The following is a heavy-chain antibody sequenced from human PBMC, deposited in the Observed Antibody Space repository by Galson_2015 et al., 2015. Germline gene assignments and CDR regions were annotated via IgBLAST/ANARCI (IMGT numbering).Heavy chain of an antibody. V-gene: IGHV1-69*13. Sequence: SVKVSCKASGGTFSSYAISWVRQAPGQGLEWMGGIIPIFGTANYAQKFQGRVTITADESTSTAYMEPSSLRSEDTAVYYCARDRGMSYYYYYMDVWGKGTTVTVSS. CDR2: IIPIFGTA. CDR3: ARDRGMSYYYYYMDV. D-gene: IGHD3-10*01. J-gene: IGHJ6*03. CDR1: GGTFSSYA.